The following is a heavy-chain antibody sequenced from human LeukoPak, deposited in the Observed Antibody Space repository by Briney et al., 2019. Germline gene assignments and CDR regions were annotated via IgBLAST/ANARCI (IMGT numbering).Heavy chain of an antibody. CDR2: IYYSGST. D-gene: IGHD2-2*01. V-gene: IGHV4-39*01. CDR1: GSISSSNYY. Sequence: PSETLSLTCTGGSISSSNYYWDWIRQPPGKGLEWIGSIYYSGSTYYNPSLKSRLTISVDTSKNQFSLKPSSVTAADTAVYYCARRGVGYCSSTSCPNAFDIWGQGTMVTVSS. CDR3: ARRGVGYCSSTSCPNAFDI. J-gene: IGHJ3*02.